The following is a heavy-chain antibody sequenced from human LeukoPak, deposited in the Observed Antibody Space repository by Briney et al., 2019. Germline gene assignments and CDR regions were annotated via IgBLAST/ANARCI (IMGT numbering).Heavy chain of an antibody. D-gene: IGHD6-19*01. J-gene: IGHJ4*02. Sequence: GGSLRLSCAASGFTFSSYGMNWVRQAPGKGLEWVSSISSSSSYIYYADSVKGRFTISRDNAKNSLYLQMNSLRAEDTAVYYCARASAGWLSDYWGQGTLVTVSS. V-gene: IGHV3-21*01. CDR1: GFTFSSYG. CDR3: ARASAGWLSDY. CDR2: ISSSSSYI.